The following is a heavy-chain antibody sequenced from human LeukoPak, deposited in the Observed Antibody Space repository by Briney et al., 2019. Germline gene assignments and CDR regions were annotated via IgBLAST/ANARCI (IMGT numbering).Heavy chain of an antibody. CDR3: ARDQGYYDSSEPFDY. J-gene: IGHJ4*02. CDR1: GFTFSRYW. CDR2: IYHSGST. D-gene: IGHD3-22*01. Sequence: GSLRLSCVGSGFTFSRYWLNWVRQAPGKGLEWIGEIYHSGSTNYNPSLKSRVTISVDKSKNQFSLKLSSVTAADTAVYYCARDQGYYDSSEPFDYWGQGTLVTVSS. V-gene: IGHV4-4*02.